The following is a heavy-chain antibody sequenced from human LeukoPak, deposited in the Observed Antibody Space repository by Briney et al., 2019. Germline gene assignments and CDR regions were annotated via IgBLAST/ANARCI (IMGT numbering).Heavy chain of an antibody. V-gene: IGHV3-20*04. Sequence: GGSLRLSCAASGFTFSSYAMSWVRQAPGKGLEWVSGINWNGGSTGYADSVKGRFTISRDNAKNSLYLQMNSLRAEDTAVYYCAREKYSSGWHTGFDYWGQGTLVTVSS. CDR1: GFTFSSYA. D-gene: IGHD6-19*01. CDR2: INWNGGST. CDR3: AREKYSSGWHTGFDY. J-gene: IGHJ4*02.